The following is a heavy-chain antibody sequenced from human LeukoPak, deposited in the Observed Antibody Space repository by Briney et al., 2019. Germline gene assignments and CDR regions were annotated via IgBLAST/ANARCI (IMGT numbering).Heavy chain of an antibody. Sequence: ASVKVSCKASGYTFTSYGISWVRQAPGQGLEWMGWISAYNGNTNYAQKLQGRVTMTTDTSTSTAYMELRSLRSDDTAVYYCARDMNVLLWFSPSEFFDYWGQGTLVTVSS. J-gene: IGHJ4*02. CDR1: GYTFTSYG. CDR3: ARDMNVLLWFSPSEFFDY. V-gene: IGHV1-18*01. D-gene: IGHD3-10*01. CDR2: ISAYNGNT.